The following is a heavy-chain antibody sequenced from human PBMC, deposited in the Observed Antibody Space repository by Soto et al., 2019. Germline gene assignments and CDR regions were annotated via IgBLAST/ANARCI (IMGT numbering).Heavy chain of an antibody. D-gene: IGHD5-18*01. J-gene: IGHJ4*02. CDR1: GFTFSSYA. V-gene: IGHV3-23*01. CDR3: ARENVDTAMVTGRPGTLAFDY. CDR2: ISGSGGST. Sequence: EVQLLESGGGLVQPGGSLRLSCAASGFTFSSYAMSWVRQAPGKGLEWVSAISGSGGSTYYADSVKGRFTISRDNSKNTMYLKMNSLRAEDKAVYYCARENVDTAMVTGRPGTLAFDYWGQGTLVTVSS.